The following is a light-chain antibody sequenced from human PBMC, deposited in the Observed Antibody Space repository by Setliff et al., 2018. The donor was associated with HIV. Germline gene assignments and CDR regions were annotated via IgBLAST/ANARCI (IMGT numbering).Light chain of an antibody. V-gene: IGLV1-51*01. CDR2: DNH. CDR3: GAWDTSLAVYV. Sequence: QEVSISCSGSRSNIGDRSVSWYQHLPGTAPKLLIHDNHERPSGIPERFSGSTSGTSATLAISGLQTGDEADYYCGAWDTSLAVYVFGTGTKVTVL. J-gene: IGLJ1*01. CDR1: RSNIGDRS.